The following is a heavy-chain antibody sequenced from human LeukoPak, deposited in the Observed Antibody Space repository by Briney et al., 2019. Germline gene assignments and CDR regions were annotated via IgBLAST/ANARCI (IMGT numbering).Heavy chain of an antibody. CDR2: ISYDGSNK. CDR1: GFTFSSYG. J-gene: IGHJ4*02. Sequence: PGRSLRLSCAASGFTFSSYGMHWVRQAPGKGLEWVAVISYDGSNKYYADSVKGRFTISRDNSKNTLYLQMNSLRAEDTAVYYCAKSLDVVVTGANFDYWGQGTLVTVSS. D-gene: IGHD2-21*02. V-gene: IGHV3-30*18. CDR3: AKSLDVVVTGANFDY.